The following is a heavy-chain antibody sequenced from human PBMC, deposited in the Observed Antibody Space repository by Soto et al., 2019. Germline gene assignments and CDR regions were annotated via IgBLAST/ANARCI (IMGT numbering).Heavy chain of an antibody. D-gene: IGHD2-2*01. J-gene: IGHJ6*03. CDR1: GGSISSSSYY. Sequence: TLSLTCTVSGGSISSSSYYWGWIRQPPGKGLEWIGSIYYSGSTYYNPSLKSRVTISVDTSKNQFSLKLSSVTAADTAVYYCASHLEDIVVVPAPGYMDVWGKGTTVTVSS. V-gene: IGHV4-39*01. CDR2: IYYSGST. CDR3: ASHLEDIVVVPAPGYMDV.